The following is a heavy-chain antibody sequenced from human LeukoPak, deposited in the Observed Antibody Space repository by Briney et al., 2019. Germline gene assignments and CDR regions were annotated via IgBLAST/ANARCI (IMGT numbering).Heavy chain of an antibody. D-gene: IGHD2-15*01. Sequence: ASVKVSCKASGYTFTSYGITWVRQAPGQGLEWMGWISAYNGNTNYEQKFQGRVTMTTDTSTSTAYMELRSLRSDDTAGYYCARDVGYCSGGSCYPTAEYFHHWGQGTLVTVSS. CDR3: ARDVGYCSGGSCYPTAEYFHH. CDR2: ISAYNGNT. J-gene: IGHJ1*01. V-gene: IGHV1-18*01. CDR1: GYTFTSYG.